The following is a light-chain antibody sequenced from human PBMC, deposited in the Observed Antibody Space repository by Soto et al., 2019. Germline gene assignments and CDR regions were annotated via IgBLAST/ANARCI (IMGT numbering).Light chain of an antibody. CDR2: GNS. J-gene: IGLJ2*01. Sequence: SVLTQPPSVSGAPGQRVTISCTGSSSNIGAGYDVHWYQQLPGTAPKLLIYGNSNRPSGVPDRFSGSKSGTSASLAITGLQAEDAADYYCQSYDSSLSGYVVFGGGTKVTVL. CDR3: QSYDSSLSGYVV. V-gene: IGLV1-40*01. CDR1: SSNIGAGYD.